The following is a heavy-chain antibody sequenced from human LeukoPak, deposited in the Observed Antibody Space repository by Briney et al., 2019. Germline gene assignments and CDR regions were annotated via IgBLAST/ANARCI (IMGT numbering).Heavy chain of an antibody. V-gene: IGHV1-8*01. D-gene: IGHD2-2*01. CDR1: GYTFTSYD. Sequence: GASVKVSCKASGYTFTSYDINWVRQATGQGLEWMGWMNPNSGNTGYAQKFQGRVTMTRNTSISTAYMELSSLRSEDTAVYYCARFLTVVSWFDPWGQGTLVTVSS. J-gene: IGHJ5*02. CDR3: ARFLTVVSWFDP. CDR2: MNPNSGNT.